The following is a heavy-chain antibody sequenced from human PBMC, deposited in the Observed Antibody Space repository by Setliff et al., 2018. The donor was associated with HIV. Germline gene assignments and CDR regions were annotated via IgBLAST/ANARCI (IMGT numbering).Heavy chain of an antibody. J-gene: IGHJ5*02. V-gene: IGHV4-61*01. D-gene: IGHD5-18*01. CDR1: GGSVRSGSYY. CDR3: ATGRIPIGFDP. Sequence: SENLSLTCKVDGGSVRSGSYYWSWSGKPPGKGLEWIGYIYYSGSTNYNPSLKSRVTISVDTSKNQFSLKLSSVTAPDTAVYYSATGRIPIGFDPWGQGPLVPFSS. CDR2: IYYSGST.